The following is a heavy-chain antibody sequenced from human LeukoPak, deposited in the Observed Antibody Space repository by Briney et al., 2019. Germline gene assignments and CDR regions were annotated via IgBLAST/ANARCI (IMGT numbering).Heavy chain of an antibody. J-gene: IGHJ4*02. V-gene: IGHV3-15*01. D-gene: IGHD3-10*01. CDR2: IKSKTDGGTT. CDR3: TTGCGDPQGPWPVNY. CDR1: GFTFSSYG. Sequence: NTGRSLRLSCAASGFTFSSYGMHWVRQAPGKGLEWVGRIKSKTDGGTTDYAAPVKGRFTISRDDSKNTLYLQMNSLKTEDTAVYYCTTGCGDPQGPWPVNYWGQGTLVTVSS.